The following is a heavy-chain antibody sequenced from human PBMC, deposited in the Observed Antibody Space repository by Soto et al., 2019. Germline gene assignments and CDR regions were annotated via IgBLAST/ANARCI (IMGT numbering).Heavy chain of an antibody. CDR2: ISSSSSYT. Sequence: QVQLVESGGGLVKPGGSLRLSCAASGFTFSDYYMSWIRQAPGKGMEWVSYISSSSSYTNYADSVKGRFTISRDNAKNSLYLQMNSLRAEDTAVYYCARRYYDFWSGYQYFDYWGQGTLVTVSS. CDR1: GFTFSDYY. CDR3: ARRYYDFWSGYQYFDY. D-gene: IGHD3-3*01. J-gene: IGHJ4*02. V-gene: IGHV3-11*06.